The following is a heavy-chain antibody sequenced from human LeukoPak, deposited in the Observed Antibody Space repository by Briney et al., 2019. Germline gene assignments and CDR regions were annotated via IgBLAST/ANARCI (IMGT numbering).Heavy chain of an antibody. CDR2: MNPNSGNT. J-gene: IGHJ4*02. CDR3: ARDHEEKVAGPYYFDY. Sequence: ASVKVSCKASGYTFTSYDINWVRQATGQGLEWMGWMNPNSGNTGYAQKFQGRVTMTRNTSISTAYMELSSLRSEDTAVYYCARDHEEKVAGPYYFDYWGQGTLVTVSS. D-gene: IGHD6-19*01. CDR1: GYTFTSYD. V-gene: IGHV1-8*01.